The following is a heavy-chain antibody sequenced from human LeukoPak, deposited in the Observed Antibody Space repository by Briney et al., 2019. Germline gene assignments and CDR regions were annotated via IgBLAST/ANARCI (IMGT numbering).Heavy chain of an antibody. Sequence: GGSLRLSCAASGFIFTNYMMTWVRQAPGKGLEWVSTISGAGSNTYYADSVKGRFTISRDNSKSTLSLQMNSLRAEDTAVYYCAKHFETSGFYPNWGQGTLVTVSS. CDR2: ISGAGSNT. CDR3: AKHFETSGFYPN. D-gene: IGHD6-25*01. CDR1: GFIFTNYM. V-gene: IGHV3-23*01. J-gene: IGHJ4*02.